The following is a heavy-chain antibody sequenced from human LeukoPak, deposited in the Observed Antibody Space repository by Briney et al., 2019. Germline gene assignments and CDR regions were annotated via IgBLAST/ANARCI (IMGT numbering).Heavy chain of an antibody. J-gene: IGHJ3*02. Sequence: PGGSLRLSCAASGFTFRSYVMSWVRQTPGKGLEWVSAMSGSGDSTYYADSVKGRFTISRDNSKNTLYLQMNSLRAEDTAVYYCARGRYCGGDCYDAFDIWGQGTMVTVSS. CDR2: MSGSGDST. V-gene: IGHV3-23*01. D-gene: IGHD2-21*02. CDR3: ARGRYCGGDCYDAFDI. CDR1: GFTFRSYV.